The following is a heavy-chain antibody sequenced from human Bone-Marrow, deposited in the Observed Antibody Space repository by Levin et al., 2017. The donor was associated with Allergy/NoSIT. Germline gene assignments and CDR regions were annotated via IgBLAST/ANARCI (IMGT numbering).Heavy chain of an antibody. V-gene: IGHV3-9*01. D-gene: IGHD1-26*01. CDR3: AKPRVGLGATGALNYYALDV. J-gene: IGHJ6*02. Sequence: GGSLRLSCVTSGFRFDDYAMHWVRQAPGRGLEWVSGISWNSGGIGYADSVKGRFTVSRDNAKNSLFLQMNSLRVEDTALYYCAKPRVGLGATGALNYYALDVWGQGTTVTVS. CDR2: ISWNSGGI. CDR1: GFRFDDYA.